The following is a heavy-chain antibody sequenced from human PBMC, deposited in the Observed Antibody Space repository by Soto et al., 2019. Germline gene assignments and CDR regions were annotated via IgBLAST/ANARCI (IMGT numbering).Heavy chain of an antibody. J-gene: IGHJ4*02. Sequence: SETLSLTCAVYGGSFSGYYWSWNRQPPGKGREWSGEITHSGRTNYNPSPKSRVTISVDTSKNQFSLKLSSVTAADTAVYYCSRGPLHTAYYYGSGSPIRDYFDYWGQGTLVTVSS. D-gene: IGHD3-10*01. CDR3: SRGPLHTAYYYGSGSPIRDYFDY. CDR1: GGSFSGYY. V-gene: IGHV4-34*01. CDR2: ITHSGRT.